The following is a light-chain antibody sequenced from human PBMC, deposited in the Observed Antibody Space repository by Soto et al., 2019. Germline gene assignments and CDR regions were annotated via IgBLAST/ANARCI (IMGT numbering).Light chain of an antibody. V-gene: IGKV1-12*01. CDR1: QGISSW. CDR3: QQYYNTPFT. CDR2: AAS. J-gene: IGKJ3*01. Sequence: DIQMTQSPSSVSASVGDRVTITCRASQGISSWLAWYQQKPGKAPKLLIYAASSLQSGVPSRFSGSGSGTDFTLTISSLQAEDVAVYYCQQYYNTPFTFGPGTKVDIK.